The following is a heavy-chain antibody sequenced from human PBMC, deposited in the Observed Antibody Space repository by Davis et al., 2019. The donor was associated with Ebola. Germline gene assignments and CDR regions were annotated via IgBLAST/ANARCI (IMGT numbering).Heavy chain of an antibody. Sequence: GGSLRLSCAASGFTFSSYEMNWVRQAPGKGLEWVSYISSSGDSTYYADSVKGRFTISRDNSKNTLYLQMNSLRAEDTAVYYCAKGWGSSGWYYFDYWGQGTLVTVSS. CDR1: GFTFSSYE. CDR2: ISSSGDST. CDR3: AKGWGSSGWYYFDY. J-gene: IGHJ4*02. D-gene: IGHD6-19*01. V-gene: IGHV3-23*01.